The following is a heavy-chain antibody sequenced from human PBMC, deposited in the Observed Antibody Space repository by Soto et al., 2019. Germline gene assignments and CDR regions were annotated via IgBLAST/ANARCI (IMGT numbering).Heavy chain of an antibody. CDR2: IVPIVDTS. CDR3: VRVVAIPGYPDN. CDR1: GGTFSSYA. Sequence: QVQLVQSGAEVRQPASSVKVSCKTSGGTFSSYAISWVRQAPGQGLEWMGGIVPIVDTSTYAQKFQGRVTITADESTSTVYMELSSLRSDDTAVYYCVRVVAIPGYPDNWGQGTLVTFS. J-gene: IGHJ4*02. V-gene: IGHV1-69*12. D-gene: IGHD5-12*01.